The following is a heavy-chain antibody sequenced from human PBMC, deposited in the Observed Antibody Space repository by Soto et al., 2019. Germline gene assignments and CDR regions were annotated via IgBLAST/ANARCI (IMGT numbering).Heavy chain of an antibody. J-gene: IGHJ4*02. Sequence: PSQTLSLTCAISGDSVSSNGASWHWIRQSPSRGLEWLGRTYYRSKWYNDYAESVKSRVTINADTSKNQLSLQLNSLTPEDTALYYCARSNSYGHPLDYWGQGALVTVSS. D-gene: IGHD5-18*01. V-gene: IGHV6-1*01. CDR2: TYYRSKWYN. CDR1: GDSVSSNGAS. CDR3: ARSNSYGHPLDY.